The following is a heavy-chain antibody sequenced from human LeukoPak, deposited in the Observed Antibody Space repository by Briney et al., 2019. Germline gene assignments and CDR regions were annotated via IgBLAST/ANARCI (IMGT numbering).Heavy chain of an antibody. CDR2: VYHTGNT. CDR1: GASITSSY. Sequence: SETLSLTCTVSGASITSSYWSWIRQPPGKGLEWIGYVYHTGNTDYNPSLRSRVTISLDTSKCHFTLSLSSATAADTAVYFCARHPFSNPFDFWGRGTLVTVSS. D-gene: IGHD7-27*01. J-gene: IGHJ4*02. V-gene: IGHV4-59*08. CDR3: ARHPFSNPFDF.